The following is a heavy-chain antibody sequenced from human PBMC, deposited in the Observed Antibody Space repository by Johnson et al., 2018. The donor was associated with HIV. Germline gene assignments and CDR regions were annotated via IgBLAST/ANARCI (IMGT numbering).Heavy chain of an antibody. D-gene: IGHD3-16*01. CDR2: IRYDGSNK. CDR3: AREGGSSGPDAFDI. CDR1: GFRFDDYG. Sequence: QMQLVEFRGGLVQPGGSLRLSCAASGFRFDDYGMHWVRQAPGKGLEWVAFIRYDGSNKYYAASVKGRFTISRDNSKNTLYLQMNSLRAEDTAVYYCAREGGSSGPDAFDIWGQGTMVTVSS. V-gene: IGHV3-30*02. J-gene: IGHJ3*02.